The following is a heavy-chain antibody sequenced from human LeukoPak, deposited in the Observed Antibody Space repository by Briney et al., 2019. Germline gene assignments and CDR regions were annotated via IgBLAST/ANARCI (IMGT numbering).Heavy chain of an antibody. J-gene: IGHJ3*02. D-gene: IGHD1-26*01. Sequence: KPSETLSLTCTVSGGSISSYYWSWIRQPPGKGLEWIGYIYYSGSTNYNPSLRSRVTISVDTSKNQFSLKLSSVTAADTAVYYCARDPRLYSGDAFDIWGQGTMVTVSS. CDR1: GGSISSYY. CDR2: IYYSGST. V-gene: IGHV4-59*01. CDR3: ARDPRLYSGDAFDI.